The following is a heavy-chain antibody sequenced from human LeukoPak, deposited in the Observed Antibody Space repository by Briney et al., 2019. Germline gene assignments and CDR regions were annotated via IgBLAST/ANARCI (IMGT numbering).Heavy chain of an antibody. CDR3: ATTPRGSGYYT. Sequence: ASVKVSCKASGGTFSSYAISWVRQAPGQGLEWMGIINPSGGSTSYSQKFQGRVTMTRDMSTSTIYMELISLRSEDTTVYYCATTPRGSGYYTWGQGTLVTVSS. CDR2: INPSGGST. J-gene: IGHJ4*02. D-gene: IGHD3-22*01. V-gene: IGHV1-46*01. CDR1: GGTFSSYA.